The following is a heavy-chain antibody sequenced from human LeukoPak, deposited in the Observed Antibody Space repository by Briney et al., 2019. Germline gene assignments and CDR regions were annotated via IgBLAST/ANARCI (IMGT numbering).Heavy chain of an antibody. CDR2: ISGSGDAT. CDR3: AKAGPYYSDS. Sequence: PGGSLRLSCAASGFTFDNYGMRWVCQAPGMGLEWVSTISGSGDATYYADSVKGRFTISRDNSKNTLFLQMNSLTAEDTAVYYCAKAGPYYSDSWGQGTLVTVSS. V-gene: IGHV3-23*01. J-gene: IGHJ4*02. CDR1: GFTFDNYG.